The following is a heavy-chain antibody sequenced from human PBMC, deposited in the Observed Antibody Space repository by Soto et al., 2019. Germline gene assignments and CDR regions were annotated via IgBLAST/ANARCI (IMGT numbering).Heavy chain of an antibody. CDR3: ASSRNVVVPAAIDF. D-gene: IGHD2-2*01. J-gene: IGHJ4*02. V-gene: IGHV4-38-2*01. CDR2: IFHSGDS. Sequence: PETLSLTCAVSGYSISSGYYCGWIRQPPGKGLEWIGSIFHSGDSYYNPSLKSRVTISVDTSKTQFSLNLSSVTAADTAVYYCASSRNVVVPAAIDFWGQGTLVTVSS. CDR1: GYSISSGYY.